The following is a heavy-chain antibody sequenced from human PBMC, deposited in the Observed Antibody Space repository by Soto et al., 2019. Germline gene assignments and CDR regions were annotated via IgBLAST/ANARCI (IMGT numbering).Heavy chain of an antibody. J-gene: IGHJ4*02. CDR1: GVSISSGGYS. D-gene: IGHD3-22*01. V-gene: IGHV4-30-2*01. Sequence: SETLSLTCAVSGVSISSGGYSWRWIRQPPGKGLEWIGYIYHSGSTYYNPSLKSRVTISVDRSKNQFSLKLSSVTAADTAVYYCTSLVGDYYDSSGPSGYWGQGTLVTVSS. CDR3: TSLVGDYYDSSGPSGY. CDR2: IYHSGST.